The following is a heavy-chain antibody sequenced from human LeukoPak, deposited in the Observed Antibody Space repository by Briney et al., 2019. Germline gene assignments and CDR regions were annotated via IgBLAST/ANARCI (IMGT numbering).Heavy chain of an antibody. CDR1: GFTFSSFA. V-gene: IGHV3-23*01. CDR2: ISGDSGYT. CDR3: TKGPYLTTVASFFDP. J-gene: IGHJ5*02. Sequence: GGSLRLSCAASGFTFSSFAMSWVRQAPGKGLQWVSSISGDSGYTYHADSVKGRFTISRDNSKNTMYLQMTSLRPDDTALYYCTKGPYLTTVASFFDPWGQGTLVTVSS. D-gene: IGHD4-23*01.